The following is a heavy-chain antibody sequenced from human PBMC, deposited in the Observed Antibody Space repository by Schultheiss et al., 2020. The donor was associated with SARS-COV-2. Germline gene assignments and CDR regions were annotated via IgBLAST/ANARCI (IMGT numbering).Heavy chain of an antibody. CDR2: ISGSGGST. Sequence: GGSLRLSCAASGFTFSSYAMSWVRQAPGKGLEWVSAISGSGGSTYYADSVKGRFTISRDNSKNTLYLQMNSLRAEDTAVYYCARATTVTVSFDYWGQGTLVTVSS. J-gene: IGHJ4*02. D-gene: IGHD4-17*01. CDR3: ARATTVTVSFDY. V-gene: IGHV3-23*01. CDR1: GFTFSSYA.